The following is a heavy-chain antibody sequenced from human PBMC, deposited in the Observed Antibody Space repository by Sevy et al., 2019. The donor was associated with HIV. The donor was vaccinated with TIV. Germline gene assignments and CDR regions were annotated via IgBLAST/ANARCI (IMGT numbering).Heavy chain of an antibody. J-gene: IGHJ6*02. Sequence: GESLKISCAASGFTLDDYAMHWVRQAPGKGLEWVSLISWDGGSTYYADSVKGRFTISRDNSKNSLYLQMNSLRAEDTALYYCAKALGYSYGYDYYYGMDVWGQGTTVTVSS. CDR2: ISWDGGST. CDR1: GFTLDDYA. D-gene: IGHD5-18*01. V-gene: IGHV3-43D*03. CDR3: AKALGYSYGYDYYYGMDV.